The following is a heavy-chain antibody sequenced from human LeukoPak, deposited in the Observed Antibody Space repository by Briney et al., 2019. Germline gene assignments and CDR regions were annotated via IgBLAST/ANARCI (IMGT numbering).Heavy chain of an antibody. V-gene: IGHV1-69*05. CDR3: AVSSGSYLSPDY. CDR1: GGTFSSYA. CDR2: IIPIFGTA. J-gene: IGHJ4*02. D-gene: IGHD1-26*01. Sequence: SVKVSCKXSGGTFSSYAISWVLQAPGQGLEWMGGIIPIFGTANYAQKFQGRVTITTDESTSTAYMELSSLRSEDTAVYYCAVSSGSYLSPDYWGQGTLVTVSS.